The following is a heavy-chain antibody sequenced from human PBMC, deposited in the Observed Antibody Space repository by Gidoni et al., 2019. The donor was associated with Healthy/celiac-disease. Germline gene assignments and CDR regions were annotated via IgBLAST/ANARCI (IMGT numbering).Heavy chain of an antibody. D-gene: IGHD6-13*01. Sequence: EVQLVETGGGLIQPGGSLRLSCAASGFTVSSNYMSWVRQAPGKGLEWVSVIYSGGSTYYADSVKGRFTISRDNSKNTLYLQMNSLRAEDTAVYYCARGGAIAGSSWYDYWGQGTLVTVSS. CDR1: GFTVSSNY. CDR2: IYSGGST. CDR3: ARGGAIAGSSWYDY. J-gene: IGHJ4*02. V-gene: IGHV3-53*02.